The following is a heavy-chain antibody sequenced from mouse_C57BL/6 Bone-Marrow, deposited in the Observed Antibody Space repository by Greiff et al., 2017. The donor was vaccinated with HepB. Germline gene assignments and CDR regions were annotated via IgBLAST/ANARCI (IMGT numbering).Heavy chain of an antibody. Sequence: EVQWVESGGGLVQPKGSLKLSCAASGFSFNTYAMNWVRQAPGKGLEWVARIRSKSNNYATYYADSVKDRFTISRDDSESMLYLQMNNLKTEDTAMYYCVIDGYSYYYAMDYWGQGTSVTVSS. J-gene: IGHJ4*01. V-gene: IGHV10-1*01. CDR3: VIDGYSYYYAMDY. CDR2: IRSKSNNYAT. CDR1: GFSFNTYA. D-gene: IGHD2-3*01.